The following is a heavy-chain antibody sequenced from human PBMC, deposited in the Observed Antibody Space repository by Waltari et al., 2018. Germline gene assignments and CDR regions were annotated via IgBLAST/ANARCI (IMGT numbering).Heavy chain of an antibody. J-gene: IGHJ6*02. V-gene: IGHV3-74*01. CDR1: GFTSGNFW. D-gene: IGHD2-15*01. CDR2: IKSDGSGA. CDR3: ANHRPGGYGMEV. Sequence: EVQLVESGGGLVQPGGSLRLSCEAFGFTSGNFWMHWVRQAPGKGLMWVSRIKSDGSGATYADSVRGRFTVSRDNTKNTLYLQMSSLRVDDTAVYYCANHRPGGYGMEVWGQGTTVTVSS.